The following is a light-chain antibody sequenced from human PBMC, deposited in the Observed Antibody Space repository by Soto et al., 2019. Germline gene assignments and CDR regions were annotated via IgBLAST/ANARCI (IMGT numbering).Light chain of an antibody. J-gene: IGKJ3*01. CDR3: QQFGSSPGFT. V-gene: IGKV3-20*01. CDR2: GTS. CDR1: QNINSRY. Sequence: EIVLTQSPGTQSLSPGERATLSCRASQNINSRYLAWYQQKPGQAPRLLIYGTSSRATGIPDRFSGSGSGTDFTLTISRLEPEDLAVYYCQQFGSSPGFTFGPGTKVDIK.